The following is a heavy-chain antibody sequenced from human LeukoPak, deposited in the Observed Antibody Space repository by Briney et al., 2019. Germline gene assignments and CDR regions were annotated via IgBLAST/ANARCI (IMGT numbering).Heavy chain of an antibody. CDR2: IYYSGST. V-gene: IGHV4-59*12. D-gene: IGHD2-15*01. Sequence: SETLSLTCTVSGGSISSYYWSWIRRPPGKGLEWIGYIYYSGSTNYNPSLKSRVTISVDTSKNQFSLKLSSVTAADTAVYYCARREALHSPIDYWGQGTLVTVSS. CDR3: ARREALHSPIDY. J-gene: IGHJ4*02. CDR1: GGSISSYY.